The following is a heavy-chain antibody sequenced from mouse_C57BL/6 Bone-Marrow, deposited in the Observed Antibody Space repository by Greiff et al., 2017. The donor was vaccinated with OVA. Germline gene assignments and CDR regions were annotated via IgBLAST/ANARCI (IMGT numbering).Heavy chain of an antibody. Sequence: QVQLQQSGAELVRPGTSVKVSCKASGYAFTNYLIEWVKQRPGQGLEWIGVINPGSGGTNYNEKFQGKATLTADKSSSTAYMQLSSLTSEDSAVYFCARTKFAYWGQGTLVTVSA. CDR1: GYAFTNYL. J-gene: IGHJ3*01. CDR2: INPGSGGT. CDR3: ARTKFAY. V-gene: IGHV1-54*01.